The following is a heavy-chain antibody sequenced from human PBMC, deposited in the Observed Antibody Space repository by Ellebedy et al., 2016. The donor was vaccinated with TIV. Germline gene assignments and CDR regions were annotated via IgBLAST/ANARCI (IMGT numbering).Heavy chain of an antibody. V-gene: IGHV4-30-4*01. J-gene: IGHJ4*02. D-gene: IGHD5-18*01. CDR1: GGSIGSGDYC. CDR3: ARAVDTAMVIYY. CDR2: IYSRGNA. Sequence: SETLSLTCTVSGGSIGSGDYCWSWIRQSPGKGLEWIGYIYSRGNAYYNPSLKSRVTISVDTSKNHFPLKLSSVTASDTAVYFCARAVDTAMVIYYWGQGTLVTVSS.